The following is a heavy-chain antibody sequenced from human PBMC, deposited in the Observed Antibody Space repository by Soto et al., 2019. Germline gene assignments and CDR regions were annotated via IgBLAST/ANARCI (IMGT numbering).Heavy chain of an antibody. V-gene: IGHV4-4*07. CDR3: ARIKRGVSVTGGMDV. CDR1: GGSISSYY. Sequence: PSETLSLTCTVSGGSISSYYWSWIRQPAGKGLEWIGRIYTSGSTNYNPSLKSRATMSVDTSKNQFSPKLSSVTAADTAVYYCARIKRGVSVTGGMDVWGQGTTVTVSS. CDR2: IYTSGST. J-gene: IGHJ6*02. D-gene: IGHD3-16*02.